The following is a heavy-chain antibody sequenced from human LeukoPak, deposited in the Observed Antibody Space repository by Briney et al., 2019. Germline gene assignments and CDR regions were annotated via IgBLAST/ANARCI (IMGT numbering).Heavy chain of an antibody. V-gene: IGHV3-7*01. CDR3: ARDGFVGAADY. Sequence: AGGSLRLSCAASVFIFSGYWMNWVRQAPGKGLEWVANIKQDGSEKQYVDSVRGRFTISRDNAKNSLYLQMNSLRVEDTAVYYCARDGFVGAADYWGQGTLVTVSS. CDR2: IKQDGSEK. CDR1: VFIFSGYW. D-gene: IGHD6-13*01. J-gene: IGHJ4*02.